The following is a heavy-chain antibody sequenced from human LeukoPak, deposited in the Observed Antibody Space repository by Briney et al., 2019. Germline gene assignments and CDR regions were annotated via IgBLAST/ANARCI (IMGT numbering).Heavy chain of an antibody. J-gene: IGHJ4*02. CDR1: GFTFGDYA. D-gene: IGHD3-3*01. V-gene: IGHV3-49*04. CDR2: IRSKAYGGTT. CDR3: TRESITIFGVVIPSDY. Sequence: GGSLRLSCTASGFTFGDYAMSWVRQAPGKGLEWVGFIRSKAYGGTTEYAASVKGRFTISRDDSKSIAHLQMNSLKTEDTAVYYCTRESITIFGVVIPSDYWGQGTLVTVSS.